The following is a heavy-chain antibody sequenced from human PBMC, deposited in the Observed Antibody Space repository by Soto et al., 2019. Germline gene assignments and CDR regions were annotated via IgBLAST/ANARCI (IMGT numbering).Heavy chain of an antibody. CDR1: GFTFSSYS. J-gene: IGHJ6*02. D-gene: IGHD2-8*01. CDR3: ARGPGNSVLMVYAIEYYYYGMDV. Sequence: GGSLRLSCAASGFTFSSYSMNWVRQAPGKGLEWVSYISSSSSTIYYADSVKGRFTISRDNAKNSLYLRMNSLRDEDTAVYYCARGPGNSVLMVYAIEYYYYGMDVWGQGTTVTVSS. CDR2: ISSSSSTI. V-gene: IGHV3-48*02.